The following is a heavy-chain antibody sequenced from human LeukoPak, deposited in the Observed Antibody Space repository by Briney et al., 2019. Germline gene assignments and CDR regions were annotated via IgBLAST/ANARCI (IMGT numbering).Heavy chain of an antibody. Sequence: PSETLSLTCTVSDGSINNYYWTWIRQAPGKGLEWIGCIHYSGSTNYNPSLKSRFTISVDTSKNQFSLKLSSLTPADTAVYYCAILKKYSSASGAFDIWGQGTMVTVSS. V-gene: IGHV4-59*12. CDR1: DGSINNYY. J-gene: IGHJ3*02. CDR3: AILKKYSSASGAFDI. CDR2: IHYSGST. D-gene: IGHD6-6*01.